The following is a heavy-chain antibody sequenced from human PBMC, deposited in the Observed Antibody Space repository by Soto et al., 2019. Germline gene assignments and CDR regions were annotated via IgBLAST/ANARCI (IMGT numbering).Heavy chain of an antibody. D-gene: IGHD1-1*01. CDR1: GGTFSSYA. V-gene: IGHV1-69*13. CDR3: ARDREDAGTTKGLPCWFDP. Sequence: SVKVSCKASGGTFSSYAISWVRQAPGQGLEWMGGIIPIFATANYAQKFQGRVTITADESTSTAYMELSSLRSEDTAVYYCARDREDAGTTKGLPCWFDPWGQGTLVTVSS. CDR2: IIPIFATA. J-gene: IGHJ5*02.